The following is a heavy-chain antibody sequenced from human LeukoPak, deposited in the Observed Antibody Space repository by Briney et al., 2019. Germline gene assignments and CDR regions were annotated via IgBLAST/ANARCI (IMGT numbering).Heavy chain of an antibody. CDR1: GFTVSSNY. CDR3: AKDSGVVVTAIPNY. Sequence: GGSLRLSCAASGFTVSSNYMSWVRQAPGKGLEWVSVIYSGGSTYYAGSVKGRFTISRDNSKNTLSLQMDSLRSEDTAVYYCAKDSGVVVTAIPNYWGQGALVTVSS. J-gene: IGHJ4*02. V-gene: IGHV3-53*01. CDR2: IYSGGST. D-gene: IGHD2-21*02.